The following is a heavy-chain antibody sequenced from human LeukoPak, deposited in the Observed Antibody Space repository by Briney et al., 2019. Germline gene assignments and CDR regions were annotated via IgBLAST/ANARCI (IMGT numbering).Heavy chain of an antibody. CDR1: GFSLSRYT. J-gene: IGHJ4*02. V-gene: IGHV3-30*04. D-gene: IGHD1-1*01. CDR3: AALDLGRDY. CDR2: ISGDEIYE. Sequence: GGSLRLSCAASGFSLSRYTMHWVRQAPGKGLAWVASISGDEIYEEYADSMKGRFTISRDNFKNTLSLLMNSLRPEDTAVYYCAALDLGRDYWGQGTLVTVSS.